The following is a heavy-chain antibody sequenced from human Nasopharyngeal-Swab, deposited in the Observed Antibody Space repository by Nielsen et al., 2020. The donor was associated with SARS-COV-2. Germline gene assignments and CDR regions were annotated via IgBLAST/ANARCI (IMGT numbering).Heavy chain of an antibody. D-gene: IGHD5-24*01. CDR2: FFSTGEP. J-gene: IGHJ6*02. V-gene: IGHV2-26*01. CDR3: ARKMYYFHAMDV. Sequence: WIRQPPGKALEWFAHFFSTGEPSYSSSLKRRLTVSEDTSKSQVVLTMTNMDPADTATYYCARKMYYFHAMDVWGQGTTVTVSS.